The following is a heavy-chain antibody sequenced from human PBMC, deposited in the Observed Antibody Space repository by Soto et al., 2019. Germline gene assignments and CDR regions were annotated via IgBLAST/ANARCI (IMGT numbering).Heavy chain of an antibody. V-gene: IGHV4-59*12. CDR3: TRVYTAVPS. CDR1: NGSLNFYY. D-gene: IGHD5-18*01. CDR2: IYYRGTT. J-gene: IGHJ5*02. Sequence: PSETLSRTCNVSNGSLNFYYWSLIRQPPGKELEWIGNIYYRGTTNYNPSLQGRVTMSIDTSKNQFSLMLTSVTAADTAVYYCTRVYTAVPSWGRGVLVTVSS.